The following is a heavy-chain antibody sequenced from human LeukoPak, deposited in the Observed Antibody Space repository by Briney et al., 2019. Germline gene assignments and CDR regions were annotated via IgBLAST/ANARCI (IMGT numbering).Heavy chain of an antibody. CDR2: IYYGGTT. CDR3: TRGLPRANDAFDI. V-gene: IGHV4-39*01. Sequence: SETLSLTCTVSGGSISTSSYYWGWIRQPPGKGLEWIGSIYYGGTTYYNPSLKSRVSISVDTSESQFSLKLSSLTAADTALYYCTRGLPRANDAFDIWGRGTMVTVSS. CDR1: GGSISTSSYY. J-gene: IGHJ3*02.